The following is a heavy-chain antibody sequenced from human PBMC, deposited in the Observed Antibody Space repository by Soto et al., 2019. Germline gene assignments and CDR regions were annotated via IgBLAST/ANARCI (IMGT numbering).Heavy chain of an antibody. CDR3: GRRGTVQLWLRRGHFDF. Sequence: QLQLQESGPGLVKPSETLSLTCTVSGGSISSSSYYWGWIRQPPGKGLEWIGSIYYSGSTSYNPYLKSRVLISVDKSKNQFSLKLRVVTAADTAVYYCGRRGTVQLWLRRGHFDFWGQGTLVTVSS. V-gene: IGHV4-39*01. CDR1: GGSISSSSYY. J-gene: IGHJ4*02. CDR2: IYYSGST. D-gene: IGHD5-18*01.